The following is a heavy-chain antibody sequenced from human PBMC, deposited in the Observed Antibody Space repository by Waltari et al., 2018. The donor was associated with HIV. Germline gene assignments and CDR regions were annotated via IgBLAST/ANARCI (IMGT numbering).Heavy chain of an antibody. CDR2: IWYDGSKK. CDR3: ARVPFASSWSADSFDV. J-gene: IGHJ3*01. Sequence: VQLEESGGGVVQPGRSRRLSCAASGFRVSDYGMHWVRQAPGKGLQWVVVIWYDGSKKEYSDSVKGRFTISKDNSKNTLFLQMNSLRVDDTAVYFCARVPFASSWSADSFDVWGPGTRITVSS. D-gene: IGHD6-13*01. V-gene: IGHV3-33*01. CDR1: GFRVSDYG.